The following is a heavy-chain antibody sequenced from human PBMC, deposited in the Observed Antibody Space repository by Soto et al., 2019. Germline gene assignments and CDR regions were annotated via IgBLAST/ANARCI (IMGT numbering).Heavy chain of an antibody. D-gene: IGHD6-13*01. CDR3: ARGSTAAAGPYYYYYYMDV. Sequence: GASVKVSCKASGYTFTGYYMHWVRQAPGQGLEWMGWINPNSGGTNYAQKFQGWVTMTRDTSISTAYMELSRLRSDDTAVYYCARGSTAAAGPYYYYYYMDVWGKGTTVTVSS. J-gene: IGHJ6*03. CDR1: GYTFTGYY. V-gene: IGHV1-2*04. CDR2: INPNSGGT.